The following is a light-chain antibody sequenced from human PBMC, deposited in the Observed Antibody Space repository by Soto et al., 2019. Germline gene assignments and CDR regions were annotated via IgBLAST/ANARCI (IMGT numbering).Light chain of an antibody. CDR3: CAYVRSNALL. CDR1: SSDVGSYNL. J-gene: IGLJ2*01. CDR2: EDN. V-gene: IGLV2-23*01. Sequence: PASVSGSPGQSITISCTGTSSDVGSYNLVSWYQHHPGKAPKFIIYEDNKRPSGVSNRFSGSKSGNTASLTISGLQAEDEADYYCCAYVRSNALLFGGGTKVTVL.